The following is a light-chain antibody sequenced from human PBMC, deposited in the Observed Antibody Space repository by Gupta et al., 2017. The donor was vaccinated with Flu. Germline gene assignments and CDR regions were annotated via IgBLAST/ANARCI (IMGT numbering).Light chain of an antibody. Sequence: SVLTQSPSASGTPGQRGTIPCSVSSSNIGSNYVSWYQQRPGTAPKLLIYRNIRRTSGVPARFSVSKSGTSASLAISGLRAEDEADYYCAAGDDSRSGGVFGGGTKLTVL. V-gene: IGLV1-47*01. J-gene: IGLJ3*02. CDR2: RNI. CDR3: AAGDDSRSGGV. CDR1: SSNIGSNY.